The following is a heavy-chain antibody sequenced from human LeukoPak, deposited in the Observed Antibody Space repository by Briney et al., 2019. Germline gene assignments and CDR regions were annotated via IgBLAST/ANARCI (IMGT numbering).Heavy chain of an antibody. CDR1: GGSFSGYY. CDR3: ARGGYCGGDCYFYY. CDR2: INHSGNT. D-gene: IGHD2-21*02. Sequence: SETLSLTCGVYGGSFSGYYWNWIRQSPGKGLEWVGEINHSGNTNYNPSLKSRVTMSVDTSQRQFSLKLSSVTAADTAVYYCARGGYCGGDCYFYYWGQGTLVTVSS. J-gene: IGHJ4*02. V-gene: IGHV4-34*01.